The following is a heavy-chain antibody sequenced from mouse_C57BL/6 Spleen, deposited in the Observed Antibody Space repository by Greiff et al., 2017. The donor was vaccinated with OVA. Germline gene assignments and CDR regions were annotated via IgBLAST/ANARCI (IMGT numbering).Heavy chain of an antibody. CDR3: ERDGRSSAWFAY. D-gene: IGHD1-3*01. J-gene: IGHJ3*01. V-gene: IGHV5-4*01. CDR1: GFTFSSYA. CDR2: ISDGGSYT. Sequence: EVMLVESGGGLVKPGGSLKLSCAASGFTFSSYAMSWVRQTPEKRLEWVATISDGGSYTYYPDNVKGRFTISRDNAKNNLYLQMSQLKSEDTAMYECERDGRSSAWFAYWGQGTLVTVSA.